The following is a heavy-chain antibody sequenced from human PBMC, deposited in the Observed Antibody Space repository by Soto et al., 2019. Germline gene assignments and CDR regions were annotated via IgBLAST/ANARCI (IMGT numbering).Heavy chain of an antibody. CDR2: ISTAGHST. D-gene: IGHD3-3*01. Sequence: PGGSLRLSCAASGFTFIDYAMSWVRQAPGKGLEWVATISTAGHSTFSADSVKGRFTISRDNPKNTLYLQMNSLRAEDTAVYYCATLWSGYYEVVSLFYRGQGTLVTVSS. CDR3: ATLWSGYYEVVSLFY. V-gene: IGHV3-23*01. J-gene: IGHJ4*02. CDR1: GFTFIDYA.